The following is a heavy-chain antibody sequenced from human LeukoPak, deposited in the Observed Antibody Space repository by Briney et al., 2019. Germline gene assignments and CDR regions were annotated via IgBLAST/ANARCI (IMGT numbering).Heavy chain of an antibody. Sequence: GGSLRLSCAASGFKLIGYSMNWVRQAPGKGLEGVSYINSSSGTIIYADSVKGRFTISRDNAKNSLYLQMNSLRAEDTAVYCAKEGDNTGYRYFDDWGQGTLVTVSS. CDR2: INSSSGTI. V-gene: IGHV3-48*04. J-gene: IGHJ4*02. D-gene: IGHD3-22*01. CDR1: GFKLIGYS. CDR3: AKEGDNTGYRYFDD.